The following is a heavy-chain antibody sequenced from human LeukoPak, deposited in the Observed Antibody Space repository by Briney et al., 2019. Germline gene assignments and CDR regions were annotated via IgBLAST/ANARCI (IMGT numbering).Heavy chain of an antibody. D-gene: IGHD3-10*02. J-gene: IGHJ6*04. V-gene: IGHV3-21*01. CDR3: AELGITMIGGV. CDR2: ISSSSSYI. Sequence: GGSLRLSCAASGFTFGDYQMNWVRQAPGKGLEWVSSISSSSSYIYYADSVKGRFTISRYNAKNSLYLQMNSLRAEDTAVYYCAELGITMIGGVWGKGTTVTISS. CDR1: GFTFGDYQ.